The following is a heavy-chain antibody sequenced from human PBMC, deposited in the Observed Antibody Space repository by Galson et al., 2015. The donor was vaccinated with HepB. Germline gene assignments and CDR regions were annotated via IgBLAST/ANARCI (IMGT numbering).Heavy chain of an antibody. V-gene: IGHV3-15*01. CDR1: GFTFSNAW. J-gene: IGHJ6*02. D-gene: IGHD2-2*01. CDR2: IKSKTDGGTT. CDR3: TPSRSPPIVVVPADSRLYYGMDV. Sequence: SLRLSCAASGFTFSNAWMSWVRQAPGKGLEWVGRIKSKTDGGTTDYAAPVKGRFTISRDDSKNTLYLQMNSLKTEDTAVYYCTPSRSPPIVVVPADSRLYYGMDVWGQGTTVTVSS.